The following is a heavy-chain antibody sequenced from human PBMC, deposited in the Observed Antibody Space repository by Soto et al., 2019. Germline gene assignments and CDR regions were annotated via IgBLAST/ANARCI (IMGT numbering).Heavy chain of an antibody. J-gene: IGHJ4*02. CDR2: ISGGGDTT. Sequence: EVQLLESGGDLVQPGGSLRLSCAASGFTFNNYAMTWVRQAPGKELEWVSAISGGGDTTSYADSVKGRFTVSRDGSKNTLYLQMSSLRAEDTALYYCAKGRGGSGSLTPRVDFWGQGTLVTVSS. CDR1: GFTFNNYA. D-gene: IGHD3-10*01. CDR3: AKGRGGSGSLTPRVDF. V-gene: IGHV3-23*01.